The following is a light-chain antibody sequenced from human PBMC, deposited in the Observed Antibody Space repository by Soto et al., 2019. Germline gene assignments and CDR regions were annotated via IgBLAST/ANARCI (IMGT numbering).Light chain of an antibody. Sequence: DAPMTPSPSSLSASVGDSVTITCRASQSIGTYLDWYQHKPGKAPKRLIYGASSLLSGVPSRCSGSGAGTDFTRTISSLQPEDYATYYCQESHSTFGQGTKLEIK. J-gene: IGKJ2*01. CDR2: GAS. CDR1: QSIGTY. V-gene: IGKV1-39*01. CDR3: QESHST.